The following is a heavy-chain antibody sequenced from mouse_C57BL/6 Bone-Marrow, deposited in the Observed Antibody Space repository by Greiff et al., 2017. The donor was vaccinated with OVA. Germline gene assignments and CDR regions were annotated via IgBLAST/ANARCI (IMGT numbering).Heavy chain of an antibody. CDR2: IYWDEDN. D-gene: IGHD2-5*01. V-gene: IGHV8-12*01. CDR3: ARSAYYSIHYAMDY. CDR1: GFSLSPSGMG. Sequence: QVTLKVSGPGILQSSQTLSLTCSFSGFSLSPSGMGVSWIRQPSGKGLECLAHIYWDEDNRYNPSLKRRLTLAKASSRNQVFLKITSVDTADTATYYCARSAYYSIHYAMDYWGQGTSVTVSS. J-gene: IGHJ4*01.